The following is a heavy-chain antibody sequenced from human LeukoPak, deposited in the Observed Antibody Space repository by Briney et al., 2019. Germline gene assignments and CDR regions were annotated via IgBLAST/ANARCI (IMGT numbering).Heavy chain of an antibody. V-gene: IGHV4-59*12. CDR1: GGSISSYY. CDR3: ARGRGLEWLLH. D-gene: IGHD5-12*01. CDR2: IYYSGST. Sequence: SETLSLTCTVSGGSISSYYWSWIRQPPGKGLEWIGYIYYSGSTNYNPSLKSRVTISVDTSKNQFSLKLSSVTAADTAVYYCARGRGLEWLLHWGQGTLVTVSS. J-gene: IGHJ4*02.